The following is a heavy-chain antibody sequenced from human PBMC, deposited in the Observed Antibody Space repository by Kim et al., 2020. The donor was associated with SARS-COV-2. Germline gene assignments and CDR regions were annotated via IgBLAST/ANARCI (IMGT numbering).Heavy chain of an antibody. V-gene: IGHV3-33*06. CDR2: IWYDGSNK. D-gene: IGHD3-9*01. CDR3: AKDGPYFDWLLVRRGPVNNPLTYYFDY. Sequence: GGSLRLSCAASGFTFSSYGMHWVRQAPGKGLEWVAVIWYDGSNKYYADSVKGRFTISRDNSKNTLYLQMNSLRAEDTAVYYCAKDGPYFDWLLVRRGPVNNPLTYYFDYWGQGTLVTVSS. J-gene: IGHJ4*02. CDR1: GFTFSSYG.